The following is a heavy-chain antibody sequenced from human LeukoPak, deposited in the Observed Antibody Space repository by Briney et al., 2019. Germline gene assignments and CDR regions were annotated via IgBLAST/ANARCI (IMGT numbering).Heavy chain of an antibody. D-gene: IGHD6-19*01. J-gene: IGHJ4*02. CDR3: ARQGSGLDY. CDR2: IYYSANT. CDR1: GGPIRSYY. V-gene: IGHV4-59*08. Sequence: SETLSLTCTVSGGPIRSYYWSWVRQPPGKGLVWIGYIYYSANTNYNPSLKSRVTISVDTSKNQISLKLSSVTAADTAVYYCARQGSGLDYWGQGTLVTVSS.